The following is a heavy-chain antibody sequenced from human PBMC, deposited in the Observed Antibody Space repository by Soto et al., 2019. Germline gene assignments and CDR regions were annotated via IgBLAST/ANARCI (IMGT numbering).Heavy chain of an antibody. D-gene: IGHD6-19*01. V-gene: IGHV3-33*01. J-gene: IGHJ5*02. CDR2: IWYDGSNK. Sequence: PGGSLRLSCAASGFTFSSYGMHWVRQAPGKGLEWVAVIWYDGSNKYYADSVKGRFTISRDNSKNTLYLQMNSLRAEDTAVYYCARDRGQWLVLGWFDPWGQGTLVTVSS. CDR1: GFTFSSYG. CDR3: ARDRGQWLVLGWFDP.